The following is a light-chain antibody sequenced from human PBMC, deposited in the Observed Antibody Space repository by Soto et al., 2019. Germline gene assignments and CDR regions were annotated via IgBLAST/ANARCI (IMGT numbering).Light chain of an antibody. CDR3: QQRSNWRYT. Sequence: EIVLTQSPATLSLSPGERATLSCRASQSVSSYLAWYQQKPGQAPRLLIYDASNRATGIPARFSGSGSGTDFTLTISSLEPEDVAVYYCQQRSNWRYTFGQGTKLEIK. J-gene: IGKJ2*01. V-gene: IGKV3-11*01. CDR1: QSVSSY. CDR2: DAS.